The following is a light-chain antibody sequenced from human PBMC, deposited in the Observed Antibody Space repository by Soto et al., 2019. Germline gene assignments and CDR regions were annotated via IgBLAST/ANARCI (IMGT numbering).Light chain of an antibody. CDR3: SSYAGSNNFV. V-gene: IGLV2-8*01. CDR2: EVS. J-gene: IGLJ1*01. Sequence: QSALTQPPSASGSPGQSVTISCTGTSXDVGDYNYVSWYQQHPGKAPKLMTYEVSKRPSGVPDRFSGSKSGNTASLTVSGLQAEDEADYYCSSYAGSNNFVFGTGTKLTVL. CDR1: SXDVGDYNY.